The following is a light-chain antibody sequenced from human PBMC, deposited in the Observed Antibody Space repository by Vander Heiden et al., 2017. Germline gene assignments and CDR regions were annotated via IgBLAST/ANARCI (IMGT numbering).Light chain of an antibody. CDR2: DVS. CDR3: SSYTSGSTLV. V-gene: IGLV2-14*03. J-gene: IGLJ2*01. CDR1: SSDIGLYNY. Sequence: QSALTQPASVSGSPGQSLTISCTGTSSDIGLYNYVSWYQHHPGKAPKLMIYDVSNRPSGVSNRFSGSKSGNTASLTISGLQAEDEADYYCSSYTSGSTLVFGGGTSLTVL.